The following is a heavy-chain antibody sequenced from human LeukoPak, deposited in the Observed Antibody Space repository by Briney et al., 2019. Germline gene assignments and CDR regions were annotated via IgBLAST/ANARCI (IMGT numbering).Heavy chain of an antibody. CDR2: TYYRSKWYN. CDR1: GDSVSNNSVA. CDR3: TRDLYCSGASCSFDY. V-gene: IGHV6-1*01. Sequence: SQTLSLTFAISGDSVSNNSVAWNWLRQSPSRGLEWLGSTYYRSKWYNYYAGSVRSLITITPNTSNNQFSLQLNSVTPEDTAVYYCTRDLYCSGASCSFDYWGQGTLVTVSS. D-gene: IGHD2-15*01. J-gene: IGHJ4*02.